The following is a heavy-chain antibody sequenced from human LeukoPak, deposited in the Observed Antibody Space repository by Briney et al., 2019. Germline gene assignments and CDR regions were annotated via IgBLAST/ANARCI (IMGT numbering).Heavy chain of an antibody. Sequence: ASVKVSCKAPGYTFTSYGISWVRQAPGQGLEWMGWISAYNGNTNYAQKLQGRVTMTTDTSTSTAYMELRSLRSDDTAVYYCARPFITGTRNDAFDIWGQGTMVTVSS. CDR3: ARPFITGTRNDAFDI. CDR1: GYTFTSYG. V-gene: IGHV1-18*01. CDR2: ISAYNGNT. D-gene: IGHD1-20*01. J-gene: IGHJ3*02.